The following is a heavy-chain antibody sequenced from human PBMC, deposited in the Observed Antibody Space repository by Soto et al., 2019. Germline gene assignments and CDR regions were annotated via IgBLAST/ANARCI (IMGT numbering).Heavy chain of an antibody. CDR2: IWYDGSNK. V-gene: IGHV3-33*01. CDR3: ARDALIGCSSTSCDFYGMDV. Sequence: QVQLVESGGGVVQPGRSLRLSCAASGFTFSSYGMHWVRQAPGKGLEWVAVIWYDGSNKYYADSVKGRFTISRDNSKSTLYLQMNSLRAEDTAVYYCARDALIGCSSTSCDFYGMDVWGQGTTVTVSS. D-gene: IGHD2-2*01. CDR1: GFTFSSYG. J-gene: IGHJ6*02.